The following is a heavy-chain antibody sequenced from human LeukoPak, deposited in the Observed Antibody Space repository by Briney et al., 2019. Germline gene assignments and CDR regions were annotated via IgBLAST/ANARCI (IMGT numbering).Heavy chain of an antibody. CDR1: GASISKDY. V-gene: IGHV2-5*02. CDR2: IYWDDDK. CDR3: AHRPLAVAAYFDY. J-gene: IGHJ4*02. Sequence: TLSLTCTVSGASISKDYWAWIRQPPGKALEWLAVIYWDDDKRYSPSMKNRLAITKDTSENQVVLSMTNVDPEDTATYYCAHRPLAVAAYFDYWGQGALVTVSS. D-gene: IGHD6-19*01.